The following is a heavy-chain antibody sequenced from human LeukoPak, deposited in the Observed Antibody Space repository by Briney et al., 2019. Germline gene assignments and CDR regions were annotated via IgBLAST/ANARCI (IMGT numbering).Heavy chain of an antibody. D-gene: IGHD3-3*01. CDR3: ARLSRFWSGYYMPRHYFDY. V-gene: IGHV4-34*01. CDR2: IYYSGST. CDR1: GGSFSGYY. Sequence: PSETLSLTCAVYGGSFSGYYWSWIRQPPGKGLEWIGSIYYSGSTYYNPSLKSRVTISVDTSKNQFSLKLSSVTAADTAVYYCARLSRFWSGYYMPRHYFDYWGQGTLVTVSS. J-gene: IGHJ4*02.